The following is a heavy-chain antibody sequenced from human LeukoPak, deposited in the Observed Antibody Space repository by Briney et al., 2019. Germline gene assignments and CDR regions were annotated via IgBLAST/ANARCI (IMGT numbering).Heavy chain of an antibody. D-gene: IGHD4-17*01. CDR3: ARQGADYADFDY. CDR2: INPNSGGT. Sequence: APVKVSCKASGYTFTSYYMHWVRQAPGQGLEWMGWINPNSGGTNYAQKFQGRVTMTRDTSISTAYMELSRLRSDDTAVYYCARQGADYADFDYWGQGTLVTVSS. V-gene: IGHV1-2*02. CDR1: GYTFTSYY. J-gene: IGHJ4*02.